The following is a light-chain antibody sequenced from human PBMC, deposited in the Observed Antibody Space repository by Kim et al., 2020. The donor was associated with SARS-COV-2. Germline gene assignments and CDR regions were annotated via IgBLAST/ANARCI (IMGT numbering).Light chain of an antibody. V-gene: IGLV2-14*04. Sequence: GQSTHISCTGTSSDVGRYNYVSWFQQHPGKAPKLIIYDVSKRPSGVSNRFSGSKSGNTASLTISGLQAEDDADYFCGSYTTSITWVFGGGTQLTVL. J-gene: IGLJ3*02. CDR1: SSDVGRYNY. CDR2: DVS. CDR3: GSYTTSITWV.